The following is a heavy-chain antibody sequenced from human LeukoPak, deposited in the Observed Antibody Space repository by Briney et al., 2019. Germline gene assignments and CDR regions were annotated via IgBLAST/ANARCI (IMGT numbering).Heavy chain of an antibody. J-gene: IGHJ4*02. V-gene: IGHV3-48*03. Sequence: GGSLRLSCAASGFSFSSYEMNWVRQAPGKGLEWVSYISSRGGMIYYADSVKGRFTISRDNAKNSLYLQMNSLRAEDMAVYYCARGRSSGYLLDYWGQGTVVTVSS. CDR3: ARGRSSGYLLDY. CDR1: GFSFSSYE. D-gene: IGHD3-22*01. CDR2: ISSRGGMI.